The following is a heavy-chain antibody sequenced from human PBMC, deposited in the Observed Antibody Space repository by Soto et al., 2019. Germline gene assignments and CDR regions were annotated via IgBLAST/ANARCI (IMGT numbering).Heavy chain of an antibody. CDR1: GWSFSGYY. Sequence: SETLSLTCAFYGWSFSGYYWSLIRQPPGKGLEWIGEINHSGSTNYNPSLKSRVTISVDTSKNQFSLKLSSVTAADTAVYYCARARPGNRFDPWGQGTLVTVSS. CDR3: ARARPGNRFDP. D-gene: IGHD6-6*01. V-gene: IGHV4-34*01. J-gene: IGHJ5*02. CDR2: INHSGST.